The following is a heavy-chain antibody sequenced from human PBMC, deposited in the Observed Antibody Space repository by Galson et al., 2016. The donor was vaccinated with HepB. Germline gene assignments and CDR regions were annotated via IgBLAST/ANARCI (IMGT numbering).Heavy chain of an antibody. J-gene: IGHJ4*02. Sequence: SETLSLTCTVYSGSFSGYSWSWIRQPPGKGLEWIGEVNHSGSTNYNPSLKSRVTVSVDTTKMHFSLNMRSVTAADTAVYYCAGYEVVSFDYWGQGTLVTVSS. CDR1: SGSFSGYS. D-gene: IGHD2-15*01. V-gene: IGHV4-34*01. CDR2: VNHSGST. CDR3: AGYEVVSFDY.